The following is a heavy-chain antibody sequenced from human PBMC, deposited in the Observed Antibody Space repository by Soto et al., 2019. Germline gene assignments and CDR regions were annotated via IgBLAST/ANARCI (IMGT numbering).Heavy chain of an antibody. CDR3: ANASCLQTDYGDYQFEREDY. V-gene: IGHV3-23*01. Sequence: GGSLRLSCAASGFTFSNSAMHWVRQAAGKGLQWVSTISAGSVPTYYADSVKGRFTISRDNSRNTLYLDMSSLRAEDTAIYYCANASCLQTDYGDYQFEREDYWGQGSLVTVSS. CDR1: GFTFSNSA. D-gene: IGHD4-17*01. CDR2: ISAGSVPT. J-gene: IGHJ4*02.